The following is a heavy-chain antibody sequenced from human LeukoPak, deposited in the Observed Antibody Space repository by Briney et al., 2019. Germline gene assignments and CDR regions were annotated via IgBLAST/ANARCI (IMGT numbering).Heavy chain of an antibody. CDR3: ATSTAAAGTD. CDR1: GFTFSNRL. CDR2: IKQDGSEK. J-gene: IGHJ4*02. V-gene: IGHV3-7*03. D-gene: IGHD6-13*01. Sequence: LAGGSLRLSCAVSGFTFSNRLMSWVRQARGKGLKSMANIKQDGSEKYYVDSVKGRFTISRDNAQNSLYLQMNSLRAEDTAIYYCATSTAAAGTDWGQGTLVTVSS.